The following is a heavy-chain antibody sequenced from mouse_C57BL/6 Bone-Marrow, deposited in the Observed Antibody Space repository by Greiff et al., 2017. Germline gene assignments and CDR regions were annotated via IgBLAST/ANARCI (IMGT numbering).Heavy chain of an antibody. CDR3: ARQRGLLRAWFAY. J-gene: IGHJ3*01. V-gene: IGHV5-6*01. CDR1: GFTFSSYG. CDR2: ISSGGSYT. D-gene: IGHD1-1*01. Sequence: EVQRVESGGDLVKPGGSLKLSCAASGFTFSSYGMSWVRQTPDKRLEWVATISSGGSYTYYPDSVKGRFTISRDNAKNTLYLQMSSLKSEDTAMYYCARQRGLLRAWFAYWGQGTLVTVSA.